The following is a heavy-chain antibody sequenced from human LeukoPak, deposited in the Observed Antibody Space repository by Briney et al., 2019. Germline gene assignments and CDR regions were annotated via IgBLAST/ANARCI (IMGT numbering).Heavy chain of an antibody. Sequence: PGGSLRVSCAASGFFSRDAWMSWGREAPGTGLEWVGRITRVAAGGATEYAAPVEGRFIASRDDSKNTMSLQMNSLEIEDTAVYFCVTDTVRPLAHFVHWGQGTRVTVSS. CDR1: GFFSRDAW. CDR3: VTDTVRPLAHFVH. V-gene: IGHV3-15*01. J-gene: IGHJ4*02. CDR2: ITRVAAGGAT. D-gene: IGHD1-14*01.